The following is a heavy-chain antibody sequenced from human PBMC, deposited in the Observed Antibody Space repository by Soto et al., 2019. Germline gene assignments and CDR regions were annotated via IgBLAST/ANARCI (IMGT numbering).Heavy chain of an antibody. J-gene: IGHJ4*02. CDR2: ISAYNGNT. V-gene: IGHV1-18*01. CDR3: ARGGTPIDY. Sequence: HVQLVQSGAEVKKPGASVKVSFKASGYTFTNFGSSRVRQAPGKGREWMVWISAYNGNTNYAQNFQGRVTMTTNTSTSTAYMELRSLRSEDTAVYYCARGGTPIDYRGQGTLVTVSS. D-gene: IGHD3-16*01. CDR1: GYTFTNFG.